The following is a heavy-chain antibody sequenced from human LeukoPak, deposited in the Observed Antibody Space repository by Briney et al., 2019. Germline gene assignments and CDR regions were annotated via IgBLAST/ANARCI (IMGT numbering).Heavy chain of an antibody. V-gene: IGHV3-66*01. J-gene: IGHJ4*02. CDR1: GFTVGSNT. Sequence: PGGSLRLSCAASGFTVGSNTMSWVRQAPGKGLEWVSIIYSGGSTSYADSVKGGFTISRDNSKNTLYLQMNSLRTEDTAVYYCARGGIYFDIRGYYFYWGQGTLVTVSS. CDR3: ARGGIYFDIRGYYFY. CDR2: IYSGGST. D-gene: IGHD3-22*01.